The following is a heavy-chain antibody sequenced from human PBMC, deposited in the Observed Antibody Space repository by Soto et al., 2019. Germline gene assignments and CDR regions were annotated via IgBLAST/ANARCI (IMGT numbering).Heavy chain of an antibody. CDR2: IYDEGST. Sequence: SETLSLTCSVSGDSISSYFKNWIRQPPGKGLEWIGCIYDEGSTKYNPSLESRVTILLDTSKNEFSLRLRSVTSADTAVYYCVSSRSAIYGDAFDVWGQGTMVTVSS. D-gene: IGHD2-2*01. V-gene: IGHV4-59*03. CDR3: VSSRSAIYGDAFDV. CDR1: GDSISSYF. J-gene: IGHJ3*01.